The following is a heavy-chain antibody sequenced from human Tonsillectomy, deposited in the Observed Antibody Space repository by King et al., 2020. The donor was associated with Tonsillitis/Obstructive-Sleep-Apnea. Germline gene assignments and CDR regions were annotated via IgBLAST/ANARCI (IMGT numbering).Heavy chain of an antibody. CDR3: ARDSHHITIFGVVPDY. Sequence: QVQLVESGGGVVQPGRSLRLSCAASGFTFSSYGMHWVRQAPGKGLEWVAVICYDGSNKYYADSVKGRFTISRDNSKNTLYLQMNSLRAEDTAVYYCARDSHHITIFGVVPDYWGQGTLVTVSS. V-gene: IGHV3-33*01. CDR2: ICYDGSNK. D-gene: IGHD3-3*01. J-gene: IGHJ4*02. CDR1: GFTFSSYG.